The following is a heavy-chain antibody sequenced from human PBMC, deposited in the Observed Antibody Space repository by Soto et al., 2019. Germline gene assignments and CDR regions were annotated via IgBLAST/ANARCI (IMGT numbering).Heavy chain of an antibody. J-gene: IGHJ4*02. V-gene: IGHV3-21*04. CDR1: GFTFSSYT. D-gene: IGHD6-13*01. Sequence: GGSLRLSCAASGFTFSSYTMNWVRQAPGKGLEWVSSISSSSSYIYYADSVKGRFTISRDNAKNSLYLQMNSLRAEDTAVYYCAKDQGSSWYEIDYWGQGTLVTVSS. CDR3: AKDQGSSWYEIDY. CDR2: ISSSSSYI.